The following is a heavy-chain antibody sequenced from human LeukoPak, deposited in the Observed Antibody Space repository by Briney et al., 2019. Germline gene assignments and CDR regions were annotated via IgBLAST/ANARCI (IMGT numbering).Heavy chain of an antibody. J-gene: IGHJ4*02. D-gene: IGHD4-17*01. Sequence: RPSETLSLTCTVSGGSISGSYWSWIRQPPGKGLEWIAYMYNSGSTNYNPSLKSLVTISIDTSKNQFSLKLSSLTAADTAIYYCARGIESYGDYGYWGQGILVTVSS. CDR1: GGSISGSY. CDR2: MYNSGST. V-gene: IGHV4-59*01. CDR3: ARGIESYGDYGY.